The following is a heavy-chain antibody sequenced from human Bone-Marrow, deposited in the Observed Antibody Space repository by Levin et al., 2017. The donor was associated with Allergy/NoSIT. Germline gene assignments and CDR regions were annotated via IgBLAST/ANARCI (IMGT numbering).Heavy chain of an antibody. D-gene: IGHD3-22*01. CDR2: INHSGNT. V-gene: IGHV4-34*01. CDR1: GGSFSDYS. CDR3: ARGKGDITMIVVVITAAEFYFDS. J-gene: IGHJ4*02. Sequence: SETLSLTCAVCGGSFSDYSWTWIRQPPGKGLEWLGEINHSGNTKYNPSLKSRVTMSVDTSKSQFSLKLTSVTAADTAVYYCARGKGDITMIVVVITAAEFYFDSWGQGTQVTVPS.